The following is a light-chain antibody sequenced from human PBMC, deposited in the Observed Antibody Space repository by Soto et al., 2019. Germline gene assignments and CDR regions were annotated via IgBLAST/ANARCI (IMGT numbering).Light chain of an antibody. CDR3: QQSSNWPPLT. CDR2: DAS. J-gene: IGKJ4*01. CDR1: PSVSSY. V-gene: IGKV3-11*01. Sequence: EIVFTQSPATLSLSPGERATLSCRASPSVSSYLAWYQQKPGQAPRLPIYDASNRATGIPARFSGSGSGTDFTLTSSSLEPEDFAVYYCQQSSNWPPLTFGGGTKVEIK.